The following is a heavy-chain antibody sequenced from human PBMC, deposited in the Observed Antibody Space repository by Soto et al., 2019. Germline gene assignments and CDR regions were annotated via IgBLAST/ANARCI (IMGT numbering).Heavy chain of an antibody. CDR3: ARVAQREIKWLADY. CDR1: GGSISSGDYY. CDR2: IYYSGST. V-gene: IGHV4-30-4*01. Sequence: QVQLQESGPGLVKPSQTLSLTCTVSGGSISSGDYYWSWIRESPGKGLEWIGYIYYSGSTYYNPSLKSRVTISVDTSKSQFSLKLSSVTAADTAVYYCARVAQREIKWLADYWGQGTLVTVSS. J-gene: IGHJ4*02. D-gene: IGHD3-22*01.